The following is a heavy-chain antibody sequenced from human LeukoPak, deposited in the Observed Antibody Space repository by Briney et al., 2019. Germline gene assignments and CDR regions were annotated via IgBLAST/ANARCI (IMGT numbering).Heavy chain of an antibody. CDR2: INHSGST. J-gene: IGHJ4*02. CDR1: GGSFSGYY. D-gene: IGHD6-13*01. Sequence: SETLSLTCAVYGGSFSGYYWSWIRQPPGKGLEWIGEINHSGSTNYNPSLKSRVTISVDTSKDQFSLKLSSVTAADTAVYYCARVRRAAAGIFDYWGQGTLVTVSS. V-gene: IGHV4-34*01. CDR3: ARVRRAAAGIFDY.